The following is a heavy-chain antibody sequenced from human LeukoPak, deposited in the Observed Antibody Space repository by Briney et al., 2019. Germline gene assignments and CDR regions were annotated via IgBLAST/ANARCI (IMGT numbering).Heavy chain of an antibody. J-gene: IGHJ4*02. CDR1: GGSVSRGGYY. CDR3: ATADWESFYFDS. Sequence: SETLSLTCTVSGGSVSRGGYYWNXIRQHPGKGMEWIGFTSYSEGTYYNPSLMSRITISVDRSQNQFSLKTRDVTAADTAVYFCATADWESFYFDSWGQGALVAVSS. CDR2: TSYSEGT. V-gene: IGHV4-31*03. D-gene: IGHD1-26*01.